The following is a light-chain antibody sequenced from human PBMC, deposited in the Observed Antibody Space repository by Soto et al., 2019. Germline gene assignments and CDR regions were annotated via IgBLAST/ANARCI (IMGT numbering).Light chain of an antibody. Sequence: EVVMTQSPATLSVSPGERATLSCRASQSVSSKLAWYQQKPGQAPSLLIYSASTRATGFPARFSGSGSGTEVTLTISSLQSEDFAVYYCQQYNDWPLTFGGGTKVEIK. V-gene: IGKV3-15*01. J-gene: IGKJ4*01. CDR2: SAS. CDR3: QQYNDWPLT. CDR1: QSVSSK.